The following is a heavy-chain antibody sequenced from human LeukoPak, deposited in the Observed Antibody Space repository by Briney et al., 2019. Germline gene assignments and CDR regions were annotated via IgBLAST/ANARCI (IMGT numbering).Heavy chain of an antibody. Sequence: ASETLSLTCTVSGGSISSGDYYWSWIRQPPGKGLEWIGYIYYSGSTYYNPSLKSRVTISVDTSKNQFSLKLSSVTAADTAVYYCARENNHLTWFDPWGQGTLVTVSS. CDR1: GGSISSGDYY. D-gene: IGHD1-14*01. V-gene: IGHV4-30-4*01. J-gene: IGHJ5*02. CDR3: ARENNHLTWFDP. CDR2: IYYSGST.